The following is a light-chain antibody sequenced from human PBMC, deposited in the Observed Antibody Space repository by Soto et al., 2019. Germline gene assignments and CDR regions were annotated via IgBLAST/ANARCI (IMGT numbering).Light chain of an antibody. V-gene: IGKV3-20*01. Sequence: EIVLTQSPGTLSLSPGERATLSCRASQNVGSRYLAWYQQKPGQAPRLLIYGTSNRATGIPDRFSGSGSGTDFSLTISSLEPGDLAVYYCQQYGSSVQTFGQGTKVDIK. CDR1: QNVGSRY. CDR3: QQYGSSVQT. J-gene: IGKJ1*01. CDR2: GTS.